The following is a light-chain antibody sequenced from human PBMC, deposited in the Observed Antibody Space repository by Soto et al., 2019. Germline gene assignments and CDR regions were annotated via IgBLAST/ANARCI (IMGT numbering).Light chain of an antibody. CDR1: SSNIGSNT. CDR2: SNN. CDR3: AAWDDSLNGGV. Sequence: QSVLTQPPSASGTPGQRVTISCSGSSSNIGSNTVNWYQQLRGTAPKLLIYSNNQRPSGVPDRFSGSKSGTSASLAISGLQSEDEADYYCAAWDDSLNGGVFGGGTKLTVL. V-gene: IGLV1-44*01. J-gene: IGLJ2*01.